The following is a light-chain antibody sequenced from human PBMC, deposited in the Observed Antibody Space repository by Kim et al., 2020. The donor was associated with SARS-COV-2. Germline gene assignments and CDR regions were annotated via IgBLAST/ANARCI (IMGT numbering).Light chain of an antibody. CDR2: DVH. CDR3: SSWASTTSYV. V-gene: IGLV2-14*03. CDR1: RLDVGGYNY. J-gene: IGLJ1*01. Sequence: GQSTTHSCTGTRLDVGGYNYVSWYQQHPGKPPTLMIYDVHNRPTGVSDRFSGSKAGNTASLTIAGLQAEDEADYYCSSWASTTSYVFGTGTTVTVL.